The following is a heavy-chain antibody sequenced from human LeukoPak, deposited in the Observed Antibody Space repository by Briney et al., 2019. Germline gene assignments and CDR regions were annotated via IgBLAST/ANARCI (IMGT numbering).Heavy chain of an antibody. CDR2: TYYSGST. V-gene: IGHV4-39*01. CDR3: ARLSKGRYFDHIFDH. Sequence: PSETLSLTCTVSGGSFSSYEYYWGWIRQPPGKGMEWIGNTYYSGSTYYNTSRKSRLTMSVDTSKNQFSLKMSSVTAADTAVYYCARLSKGRYFDHIFDHWGQGALVTVSS. CDR1: GGSFSSYEYY. D-gene: IGHD3-9*01. J-gene: IGHJ4*02.